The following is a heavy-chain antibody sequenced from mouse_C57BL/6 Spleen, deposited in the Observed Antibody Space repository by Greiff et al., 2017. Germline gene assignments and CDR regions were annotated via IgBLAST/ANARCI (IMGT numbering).Heavy chain of an antibody. V-gene: IGHV1-55*01. J-gene: IGHJ1*03. Sequence: LQQPGAELVKPGASVKMSCKASGYTFTSYWITWVKQRPGQGLEWIGDIYPGSGSTNYNEKFKSKATLTVDTSSSTAYMQLSSLTSEDSAVYYCARYNYDYDGWYFDVWGTGTTVTVSS. CDR2: IYPGSGST. D-gene: IGHD2-4*01. CDR1: GYTFTSYW. CDR3: ARYNYDYDGWYFDV.